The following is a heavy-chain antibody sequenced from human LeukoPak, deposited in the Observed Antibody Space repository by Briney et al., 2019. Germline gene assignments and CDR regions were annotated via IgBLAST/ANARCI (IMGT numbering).Heavy chain of an antibody. V-gene: IGHV3-30*18. D-gene: IGHD2-15*01. CDR1: GFXFSTYG. Sequence: GGSLRLSCAASGFXFSTYGMHWVRQAPGRGLEWVATISYDGNNKYYADSVKGRFTMSRDNSKNTLYLQMTSLRAEDTAVYYCAKGGCSGDRCYQNYWGQGTRVTVSS. J-gene: IGHJ4*02. CDR2: ISYDGNNK. CDR3: AKGGCSGDRCYQNY.